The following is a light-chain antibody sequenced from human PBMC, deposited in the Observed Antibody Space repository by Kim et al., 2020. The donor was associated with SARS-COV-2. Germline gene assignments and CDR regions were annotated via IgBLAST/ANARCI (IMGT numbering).Light chain of an antibody. CDR2: GDD. Sequence: VILCISGSTSNIGRYFVNWSRKRPGAAPELLICGDDHRPPGVPDRCSGCKSGTSASLVISGVQSEDEADYCCAACDDSQNGQLVFGGGTKLTVL. CDR3: AACDDSQNGQLV. J-gene: IGLJ2*01. CDR1: TSNIGRYF. V-gene: IGLV1-44*01.